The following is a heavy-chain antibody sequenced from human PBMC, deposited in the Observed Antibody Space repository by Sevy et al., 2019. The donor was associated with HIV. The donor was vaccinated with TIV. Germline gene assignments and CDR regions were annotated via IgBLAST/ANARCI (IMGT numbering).Heavy chain of an antibody. CDR1: GFIFRDYG. CDR2: IRNKAYNGTT. J-gene: IGHJ4*02. CDR3: TRSTTTIY. V-gene: IGHV3-49*04. Sequence: GGSLRLSCRTSGFIFRDYGVSWVRQAPGRGLEWLGFIRNKAYNGTTDYAASVKGRFTISRDDSKSVAFLHMVSLRTEDTGIYFCTRSTTTIYWGRGTLVTVSS. D-gene: IGHD1-1*01.